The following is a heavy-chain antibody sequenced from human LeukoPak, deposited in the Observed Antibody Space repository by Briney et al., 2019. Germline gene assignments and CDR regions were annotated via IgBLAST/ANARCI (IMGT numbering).Heavy chain of an antibody. J-gene: IGHJ4*02. CDR1: GYTFTDYY. V-gene: IGHV1-2*02. D-gene: IGHD3-22*01. CDR2: SSPNSGGT. CDR3: ARVETMIVVVRLFDY. Sequence: ASVKVSCKASGYTFTDYYIHWVRQAPGQGLEWRGWSSPNSGGTNYAQKFQGRVTMTRDTSISTAFMELSRLRSDDTAVYYCARVETMIVVVRLFDYWGQGTLVTVSS.